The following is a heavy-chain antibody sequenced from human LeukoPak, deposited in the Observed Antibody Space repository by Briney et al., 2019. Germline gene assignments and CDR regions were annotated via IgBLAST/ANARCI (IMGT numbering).Heavy chain of an antibody. CDR2: IYYSGST. Sequence: SETLSLTCTVSGGSISSSSYYWGWIRQPPGKGLEWIGSIYYSGSTYYNPSLKSRVTISVDTSKNQFSLKLSSVTAADTAVYYCARERRNWNYNVDYWGQGTLVTVSS. D-gene: IGHD1-7*01. J-gene: IGHJ4*02. V-gene: IGHV4-39*01. CDR1: GGSISSSSYY. CDR3: ARERRNWNYNVDY.